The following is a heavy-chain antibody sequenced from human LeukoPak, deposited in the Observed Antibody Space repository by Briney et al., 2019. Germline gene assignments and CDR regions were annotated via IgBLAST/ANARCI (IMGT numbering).Heavy chain of an antibody. V-gene: IGHV3-33*01. CDR2: IWYDGSNK. J-gene: IGHJ6*02. CDR1: GFTFSSYG. D-gene: IGHD3-3*01. Sequence: LTGGSLRLSCAASGFTFSSYGMHWVRQAPGKGLEWVAVIWYDGSNKYYADSVKGRFTISRDNSKNTLYLQMNSLRAEDTAVYYCARDSRHDSTLENYYGMDVWGQGTTVTVSS. CDR3: ARDSRHDSTLENYYGMDV.